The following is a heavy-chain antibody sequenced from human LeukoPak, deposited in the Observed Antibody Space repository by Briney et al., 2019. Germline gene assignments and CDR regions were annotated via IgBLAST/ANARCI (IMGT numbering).Heavy chain of an antibody. CDR2: INHSGST. D-gene: IGHD3-16*02. V-gene: IGHV4-34*01. J-gene: IGHJ4*02. CDR1: GGSFSGYY. Sequence: SETLSLTCAVYGGSFSGYYWSWIRQPPGKGLEWIGEINHSGSTNYNPSLESRVTISVDTSKNQFSLKLSSVTAADAAVYYCARGRGSRNYDYVWGSYRPFSYFDYWGQGTLSPSPQ. CDR3: ARGRGSRNYDYVWGSYRPFSYFDY.